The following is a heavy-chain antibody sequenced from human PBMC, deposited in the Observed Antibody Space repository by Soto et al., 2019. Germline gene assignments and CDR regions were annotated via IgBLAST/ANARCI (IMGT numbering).Heavy chain of an antibody. D-gene: IGHD1-1*01. CDR3: AGENVGWDAFAV. CDR2: IYYRGGT. V-gene: IGHV4-31*03. J-gene: IGHJ3*01. CDR1: GGPVTSTDYY. Sequence: SETLSLTCTVSGGPVTSTDYYWSWLRQHPGKGLEWIGYIYYRGGTYYTPSLQSRLTIPLDPSKNHFSLRLDSVTAADSAMYFCAGENVGWDAFAVLGQRTMVTVSS.